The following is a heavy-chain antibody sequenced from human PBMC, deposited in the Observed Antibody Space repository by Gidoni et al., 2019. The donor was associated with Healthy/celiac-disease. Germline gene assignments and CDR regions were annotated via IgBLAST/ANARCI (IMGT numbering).Heavy chain of an antibody. CDR1: GFTFSSYD. D-gene: IGHD1-26*01. CDR3: ARGQVGGGSYSSFDY. J-gene: IGHJ4*02. Sequence: EVQLVESGGGLVQPGGSLRLSCAASGFTFSSYDMHWVRQATGKGLEWVSAIGTAGDTYYPGSVKGRFTISRENAKNSLYLQMNSLRAGDTAVYYCARGQVGGGSYSSFDYWGQGTLVTVSS. V-gene: IGHV3-13*01. CDR2: IGTAGDT.